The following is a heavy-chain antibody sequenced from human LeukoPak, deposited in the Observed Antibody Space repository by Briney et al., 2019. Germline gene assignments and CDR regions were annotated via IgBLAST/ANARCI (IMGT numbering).Heavy chain of an antibody. CDR2: MWYDGSNE. D-gene: IGHD3-9*01. Sequence: GGSLRLSCVAARFNFNNYGMHWVRQAPGKGLEWVAVMWYDGSNEYYADSVKGRFTISRDNSKNTLYLQMNSLRVEDTAVYYCTRERRYFDWIPDGMDVWGQGTTVTVSS. J-gene: IGHJ6*02. CDR3: TRERRYFDWIPDGMDV. V-gene: IGHV3-33*01. CDR1: RFNFNNYG.